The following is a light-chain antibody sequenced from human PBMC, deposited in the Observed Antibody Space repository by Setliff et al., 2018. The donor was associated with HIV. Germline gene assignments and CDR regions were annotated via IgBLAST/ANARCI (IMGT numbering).Light chain of an antibody. CDR1: NSDIGSYNF. J-gene: IGLJ1*01. CDR2: DVN. V-gene: IGLV2-14*03. CDR3: CSYTTGLTYV. Sequence: QSVLTQPASVSGSPGQSITVSCTGTNSDIGSYNFVSWYQQHPGKAPKLMIFDVNKRPSGVSDRFSGSKSGNTASLTISGLLAEDEADYYCCSYTTGLTYVFGTGTKVTVL.